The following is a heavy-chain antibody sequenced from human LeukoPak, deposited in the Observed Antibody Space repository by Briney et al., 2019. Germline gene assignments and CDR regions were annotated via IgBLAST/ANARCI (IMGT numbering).Heavy chain of an antibody. CDR2: IYPGYSDA. CDR3: ARCPHYYDSSSYFYVGLYGDY. J-gene: IGHJ4*02. CDR1: GYKLTNNW. Sequence: GESLKISCKISGYKLTNNWIGWVRQVPGKGLEWMGLIYPGYSDAKYSPSFQGQVTLSVDASISTAYLQWSSLEASDTAMYYCARCPHYYDSSSYFYVGLYGDYWGQGTLVTVSS. V-gene: IGHV5-51*01. D-gene: IGHD3-22*01.